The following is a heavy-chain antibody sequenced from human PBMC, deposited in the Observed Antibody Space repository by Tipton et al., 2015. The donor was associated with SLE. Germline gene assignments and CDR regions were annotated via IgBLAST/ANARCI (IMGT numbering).Heavy chain of an antibody. J-gene: IGHJ6*02. Sequence: TLSLTCNVSGGSFSSSLYYWGWIRQPPGKGLERIGSMYSSRRSYYNPSLKNRITMSIDTSKKQFSLKLSSVTAADTAVYYCARRPHYYYYGMDVWGQGTTVTVSS. CDR1: GGSFSSSLYY. CDR3: ARRPHYYYYGMDV. CDR2: MYSSRRS. V-gene: IGHV4-39*07.